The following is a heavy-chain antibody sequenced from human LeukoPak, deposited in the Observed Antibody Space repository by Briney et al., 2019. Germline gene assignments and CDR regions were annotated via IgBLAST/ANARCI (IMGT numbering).Heavy chain of an antibody. CDR3: ARVLPTPKLLDS. CDR1: GYSISSGYY. Sequence: SETLSLTCAVSGYSISSGYYWGWVRQPPGKGLEWIATVFQLQTVRTFYNPSLESRVAMSLDTSHNHFSLNLTSVTASDTALYFCARVLPTPKLLDSWGQGTLVTVSS. D-gene: IGHD2-15*01. J-gene: IGHJ4*02. CDR2: VFQLQTVRT. V-gene: IGHV4-38-2*01.